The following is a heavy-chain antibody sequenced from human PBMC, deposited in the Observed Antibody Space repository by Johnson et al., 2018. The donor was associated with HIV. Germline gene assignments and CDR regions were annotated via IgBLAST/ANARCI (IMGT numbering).Heavy chain of an antibody. CDR2: IHWNGGSK. CDR1: GFTFDDYG. Sequence: VQLVESGGGVVRPGGSLRLSCAASGFTFDDYGMRWVRQAPGKGLEWVSGIHWNGGSKGYGDSVKGRFTIPRDNAKNSLYLQMNSLRSEDAAVYYCAREGKYVAGAEDAFDIWGQGTMVTVSS. D-gene: IGHD1-14*01. CDR3: AREGKYVAGAEDAFDI. J-gene: IGHJ3*02. V-gene: IGHV3-20*04.